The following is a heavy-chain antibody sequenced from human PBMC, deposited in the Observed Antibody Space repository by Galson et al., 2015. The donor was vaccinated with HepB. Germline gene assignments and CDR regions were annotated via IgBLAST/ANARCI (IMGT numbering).Heavy chain of an antibody. V-gene: IGHV1-58*01. CDR2: IVVANGDT. CDR3: AATKGYFYSSGSYSDF. J-gene: IGHJ4*02. Sequence: SVKVSCKASGFTFSTSAVHWVRQARGQGLEWIGWIVVANGDTDYAQRFQERVTITSDVSTDTAYMELSGLRSEDTATYYCAATKGYFYSSGSYSDFWGQGTLVTVSS. D-gene: IGHD3-10*01. CDR1: GFTFSTSA.